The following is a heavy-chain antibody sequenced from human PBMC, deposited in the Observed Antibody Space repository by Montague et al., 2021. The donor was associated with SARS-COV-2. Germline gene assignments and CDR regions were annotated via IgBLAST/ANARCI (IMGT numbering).Heavy chain of an antibody. Sequence: SETLSLTCAVYGGSFSGYYWNWIRQPPGKGLEWIGEINHSGSTNYNPSLKSRVTISVDTSKNQFSLNVTSVTAADTAIYYCAIESGYSSGWRYYYGMDVWGQGTTVTVS. V-gene: IGHV4-34*01. CDR1: GGSFSGYY. CDR2: INHSGST. J-gene: IGHJ6*02. CDR3: AIESGYSSGWRYYYGMDV. D-gene: IGHD6-19*01.